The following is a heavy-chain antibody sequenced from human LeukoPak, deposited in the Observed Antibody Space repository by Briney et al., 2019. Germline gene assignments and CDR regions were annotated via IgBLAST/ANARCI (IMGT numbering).Heavy chain of an antibody. CDR1: GYSFTSYW. CDR2: IYPGSSDT. J-gene: IGHJ5*02. V-gene: IGHV5-51*01. D-gene: IGHD6-19*01. Sequence: GESLKISCKASGYSFTSYWIGWVRQMPGKGLEWVGIIYPGSSDTRYSPSFQGQVTISADKSISTAYLQWSSLKASDTAMYYCARAIAVAGNNWFDPWGQGTLVTVSS. CDR3: ARAIAVAGNNWFDP.